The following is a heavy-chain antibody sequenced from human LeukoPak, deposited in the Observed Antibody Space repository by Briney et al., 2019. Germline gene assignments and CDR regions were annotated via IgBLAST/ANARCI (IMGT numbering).Heavy chain of an antibody. CDR2: INHSGST. J-gene: IGHJ6*02. CDR1: GGSFSGYY. V-gene: IGHV4-34*01. D-gene: IGHD3-3*01. Sequence: PSETLSLTCAVYGGSFSGYYWSWIRQPPGKGLEWIGEINHSGSTNYNPSLKSRVTISVDTSKNQFSLKLSSVTAADTAVYYCARDLRITIFGVVIQSSHYYYGMDVWGQGTTVTVSS. CDR3: ARDLRITIFGVVIQSSHYYYGMDV.